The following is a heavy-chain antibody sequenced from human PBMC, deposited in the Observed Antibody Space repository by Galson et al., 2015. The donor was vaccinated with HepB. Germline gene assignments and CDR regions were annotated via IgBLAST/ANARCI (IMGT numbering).Heavy chain of an antibody. V-gene: IGHV3-21*01. CDR3: ARVPLQPGYFDL. J-gene: IGHJ2*01. CDR1: GFTISGYS. Sequence: SLRLSCAASGFTISGYSMIWVRQAPWKGLEWVASITGGGSYINYVDSVQDRFTISRDNARNSLFLQMNSLRVDDTAVYYCARVPLQPGYFDLWGRGTLVTVSS. CDR2: ITGGGSYI. D-gene: IGHD4-11*01.